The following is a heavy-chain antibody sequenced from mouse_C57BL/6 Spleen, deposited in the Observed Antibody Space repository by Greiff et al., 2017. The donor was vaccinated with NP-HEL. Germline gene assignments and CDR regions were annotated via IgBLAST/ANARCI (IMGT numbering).Heavy chain of an antibody. V-gene: IGHV1-50*01. CDR1: GYTFTSYW. D-gene: IGHD1-1*01. CDR3: ARTSTVVATPDV. J-gene: IGHJ1*03. Sequence: QVQLQQPGAELVKPGASVKLSCKASGYTFTSYWMHWVKQRPGQGLEWIGEIDPSDSYTNYNQKFKGKATLTVDTSSSTAYMQLSSLTSEDSAVYYCARTSTVVATPDVWGTGTTVTVSS. CDR2: IDPSDSYT.